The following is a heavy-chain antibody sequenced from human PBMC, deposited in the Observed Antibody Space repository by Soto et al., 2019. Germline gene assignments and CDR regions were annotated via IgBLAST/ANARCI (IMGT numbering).Heavy chain of an antibody. CDR3: AILRGSPRGDYYYYYGMDV. D-gene: IGHD1-26*01. CDR1: GFTFSSYE. CDR2: ISSSGSTI. Sequence: PGGSLRLSCAASGFTFSSYEMNWVRQAPGKGLEWVSYISSSGSTIYYADSVKGRFTISRDNAKNSLYLQMNSLRAEDTAVYYCAILRGSPRGDYYYYYGMDVWGQGTTVTVSS. J-gene: IGHJ6*02. V-gene: IGHV3-48*03.